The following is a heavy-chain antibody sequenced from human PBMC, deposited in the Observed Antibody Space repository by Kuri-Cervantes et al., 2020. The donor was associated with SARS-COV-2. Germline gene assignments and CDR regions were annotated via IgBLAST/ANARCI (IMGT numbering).Heavy chain of an antibody. J-gene: IGHJ6*03. Sequence: SVKVSCKASGGTFSSYAISWVRQAPGQGLEWMGGIIPIFGTANYAQKFQGRVTITADESTSTAYMELSRLRSDDTAVYYCARGPLPYDILTGYPMDYYYYMDVWGKGTTVTVSS. V-gene: IGHV1-69*13. CDR1: GGTFSSYA. CDR2: IIPIFGTA. D-gene: IGHD3-9*01. CDR3: ARGPLPYDILTGYPMDYYYYMDV.